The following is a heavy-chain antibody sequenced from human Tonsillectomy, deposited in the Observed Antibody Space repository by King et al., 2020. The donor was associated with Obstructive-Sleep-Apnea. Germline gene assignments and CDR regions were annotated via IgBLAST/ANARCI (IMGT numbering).Heavy chain of an antibody. CDR2: ISYDGSNK. CDR3: AKDTLGAFGGVIALDY. D-gene: IGHD3-16*02. J-gene: IGHJ4*02. CDR1: GFIFSSYG. V-gene: IGHV3-30*18. Sequence: QLVQSGGGVVQPGRSLRLSCAASGFIFSSYGMHWVRQAPGKGLEWVAIISYDGSNKYYADSVKGRFTISRDNSKSALYVQMNSLRAEDTAVYYCAKDTLGAFGGVIALDYWGQGTLVTVSS.